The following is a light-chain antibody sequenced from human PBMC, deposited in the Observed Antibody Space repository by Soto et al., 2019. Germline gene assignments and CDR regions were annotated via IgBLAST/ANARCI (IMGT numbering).Light chain of an antibody. CDR1: QVISTS. V-gene: IGKV1-33*01. Sequence: DIHLTQSQSFLSPSLGASVTITFRASQVISTSLAWYQHQPGKAPKLLIFDASNLATGVPSRFSGSGSGTDFTFTISSLQPEDFATYYCQQYHNFPITFGQGRLLEVK. CDR2: DAS. J-gene: IGKJ5*01. CDR3: QQYHNFPIT.